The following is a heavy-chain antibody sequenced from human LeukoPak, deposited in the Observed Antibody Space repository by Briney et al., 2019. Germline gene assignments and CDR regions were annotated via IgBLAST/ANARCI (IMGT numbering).Heavy chain of an antibody. V-gene: IGHV3-21*01. CDR1: GFTFSIYS. CDR2: ISSSSGYI. J-gene: IGHJ5*02. Sequence: GESLRLSCAASGFTFSIYSMNWVRQAPGKGLEWVSSISSSSGYIFYADSVKGRFTISRDNANNSLFLQMNSLRVEDTAKYYCARDSAPHVDILTGYAPWGQGTLVTVSS. D-gene: IGHD3-9*01. CDR3: ARDSAPHVDILTGYAP.